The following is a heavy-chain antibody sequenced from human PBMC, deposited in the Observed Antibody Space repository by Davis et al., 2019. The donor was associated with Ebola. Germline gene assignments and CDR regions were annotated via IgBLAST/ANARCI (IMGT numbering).Heavy chain of an antibody. CDR3: ARDAGIAARTPAFDI. CDR2: IYTSGST. Sequence: PSETLSLTCTVSGGSISSYYWSWIRQPAGKGLEWIGRIYTSGSTNYNPSLKSRVTMSVDTSKNQFSLKLSSVTAADTAVYYCARDAGIAARTPAFDIWGQGTMVTVSS. D-gene: IGHD6-6*01. CDR1: GGSISSYY. V-gene: IGHV4-4*07. J-gene: IGHJ3*02.